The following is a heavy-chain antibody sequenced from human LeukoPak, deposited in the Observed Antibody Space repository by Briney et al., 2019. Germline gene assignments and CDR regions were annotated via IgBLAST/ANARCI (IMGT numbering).Heavy chain of an antibody. J-gene: IGHJ3*02. CDR1: AGSFSGYY. Sequence: SETLSLTCAVYAGSFSGYYWSGIRQPPGKGLEWIGEINHSGSTNYNPSLKSRVTISVDTSKNQFSLKLSSVTAADTAVYYCATGASDTDAFDIWGQGRMVTVSS. CDR2: INHSGST. D-gene: IGHD5-18*01. CDR3: ATGASDTDAFDI. V-gene: IGHV4-34*01.